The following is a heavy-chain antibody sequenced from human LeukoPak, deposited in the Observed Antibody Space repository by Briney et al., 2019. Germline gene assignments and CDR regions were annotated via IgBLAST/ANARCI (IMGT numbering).Heavy chain of an antibody. D-gene: IGHD3-22*01. Sequence: PGGSLRLSCAASGFTFSDYYMSWIRQAPGKGLEWVSYISSSGSTIYHADSVKGRFTISRDNAKNSLYLQMNSLRAEDAAVYYCARDQYYYDSSGYYLFDYWGQGTLVTVSS. CDR1: GFTFSDYY. CDR3: ARDQYYYDSSGYYLFDY. CDR2: ISSSGSTI. J-gene: IGHJ4*02. V-gene: IGHV3-11*01.